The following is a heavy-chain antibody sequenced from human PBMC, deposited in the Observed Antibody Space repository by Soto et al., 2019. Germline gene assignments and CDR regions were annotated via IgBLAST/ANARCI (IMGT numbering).Heavy chain of an antibody. D-gene: IGHD2-2*01. CDR2: ISSSSSYI. V-gene: IGHV3-21*01. Sequence: PGGSLRLSCAASGFTFSSYSMNWVRQAPGKGLEWVSSISSSSSYIYYADSVKGRFTISRDNAKNSLYLQMNSLRAEDTAVYYCARDPDIVVVPAAPGDDYWGQGTLVTVSS. CDR3: ARDPDIVVVPAAPGDDY. CDR1: GFTFSSYS. J-gene: IGHJ4*02.